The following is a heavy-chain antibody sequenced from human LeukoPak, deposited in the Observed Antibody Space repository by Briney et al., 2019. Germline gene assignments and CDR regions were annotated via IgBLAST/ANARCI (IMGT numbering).Heavy chain of an antibody. CDR1: GFSCSTYW. D-gene: IGHD2-8*02. CDR2: IKQDGGEK. CDR3: ARSTGSYYDLDV. V-gene: IGHV3-7*01. Sequence: GGSLRLSCAASGFSCSTYWMNWVRQAPGKGPEWVANIKQDGGEKYYVDSVKGRFTISRDNAKNSLYLQMNSLRAEDTAVYYCARSTGSYYDLDVWGQGTTVTVSS. J-gene: IGHJ6*02.